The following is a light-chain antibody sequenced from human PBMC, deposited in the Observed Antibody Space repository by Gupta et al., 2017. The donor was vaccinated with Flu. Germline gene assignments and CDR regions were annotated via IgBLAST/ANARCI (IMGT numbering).Light chain of an antibody. V-gene: IGKV1-5*03. Sequence: PSTLTASIGDRVTITCRASQSVRDWLAWYQQKPGKAPKLLIYMASTLESGVPSRFSGSGYGTEFTLTISSLQPDDFATYYCQQYDTYLATFGQGTKVEIK. CDR1: QSVRDW. CDR2: MAS. J-gene: IGKJ2*01. CDR3: QQYDTYLAT.